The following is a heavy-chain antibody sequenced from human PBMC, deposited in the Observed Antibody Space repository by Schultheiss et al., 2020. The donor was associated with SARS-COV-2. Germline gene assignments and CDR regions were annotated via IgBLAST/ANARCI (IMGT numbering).Heavy chain of an antibody. D-gene: IGHD1-1*01. CDR3: ARGRYNWNGGGDAFDI. CDR1: GFTFSSYE. Sequence: GESLKISCAASGFTFSSYEMNWVRQAPGKGLEWVSSISSSSSYIYYADSVKGRFTISRDNAKNSLYLQMNSLRAEDTAVYYCARGRYNWNGGGDAFDIWGQGTMVTVSS. J-gene: IGHJ3*02. V-gene: IGHV3-21*01. CDR2: ISSSSSYI.